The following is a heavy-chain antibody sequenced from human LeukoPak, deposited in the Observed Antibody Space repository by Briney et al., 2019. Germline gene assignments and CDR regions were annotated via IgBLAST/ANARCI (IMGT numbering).Heavy chain of an antibody. CDR2: ISWNSGSI. J-gene: IGHJ4*02. D-gene: IGHD3-16*01. CDR1: GFTFDDYA. Sequence: GGSLRLSCAASGFTFDDYAMHWVRQAPGKGLEWVSGISWNSGSIGYADSVKGRFTISRDNAKNSLYLQMNSLRAEDTAVYYCARDVSIINFDYWGQGTLVTVSS. CDR3: ARDVSIINFDY. V-gene: IGHV3-9*01.